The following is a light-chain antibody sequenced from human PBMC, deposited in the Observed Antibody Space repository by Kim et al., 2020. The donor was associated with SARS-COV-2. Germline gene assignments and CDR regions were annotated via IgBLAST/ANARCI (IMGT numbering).Light chain of an antibody. V-gene: IGKV3-20*01. Sequence: EIVLTQSPGSLSLSPGERGTLSCRASQHVGINLAWYQQTPGQAPRLLIYDVSTRATGIPDRFSGSQSGTDFTLTISRLEPEDFAVYYCQQYTHSPITFGQGTRLGIK. CDR3: QQYTHSPIT. J-gene: IGKJ5*01. CDR1: QHVGIN. CDR2: DVS.